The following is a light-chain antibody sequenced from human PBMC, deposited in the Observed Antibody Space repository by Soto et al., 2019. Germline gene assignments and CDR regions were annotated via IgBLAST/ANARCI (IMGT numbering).Light chain of an antibody. CDR1: SSDVGGYNY. CDR3: GSYTSSNTLV. Sequence: QSALTQPASVSGSPGQSITISCTGTSSDVGGYNYVSWYQQHPGKAPKLLIYEVTYRPSGVSNRFSGSKSGNTASLTISGFQAEDESDYFFGSYTSSNTLVVGTGTKLTVL. CDR2: EVT. J-gene: IGLJ1*01. V-gene: IGLV2-14*03.